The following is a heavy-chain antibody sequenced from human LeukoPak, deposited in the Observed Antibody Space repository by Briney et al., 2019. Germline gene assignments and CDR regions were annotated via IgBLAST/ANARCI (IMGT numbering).Heavy chain of an antibody. D-gene: IGHD2-21*02. J-gene: IGHJ4*02. CDR2: MNPNSGNT. Sequence: ASVKVSCKASGYTFTSYDINWVRQATGQGLEWMGWMNPNSGNTGYAQKFQGRVTMTRNTSISTAYMELSSLRSEDTAVYYCATGRKGHIVVVTAITLDYWGQGTLVTVSS. V-gene: IGHV1-8*01. CDR3: ATGRKGHIVVVTAITLDY. CDR1: GYTFTSYD.